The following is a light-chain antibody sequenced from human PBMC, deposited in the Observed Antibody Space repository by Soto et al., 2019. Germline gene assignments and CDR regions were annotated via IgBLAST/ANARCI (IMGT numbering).Light chain of an antibody. J-gene: IGLJ1*01. V-gene: IGLV2-14*01. Sequence: QSVLIQPASVSGSPGQSITISCTGTCSDVGGYKYVSWYQQYPGKAPKLMIYEVNYRPSGVSNRFSGSKSGNTASLTISGLQAEDEADYYCSSYRSGSTKIFGGGTKVTVL. CDR1: CSDVGGYKY. CDR2: EVN. CDR3: SSYRSGSTKI.